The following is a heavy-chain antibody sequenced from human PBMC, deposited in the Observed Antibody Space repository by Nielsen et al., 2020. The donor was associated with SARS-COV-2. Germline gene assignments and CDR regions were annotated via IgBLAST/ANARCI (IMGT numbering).Heavy chain of an antibody. Sequence: SETLSLTCAVYGGSFSGYYWSWIRQPPGKGLEWIGEINHSGSTNYNPSLKSRVTISVDTSKNQFSLKLSSVTAADTAVYYCARYRSSTSCFEYFQHWGQGTLVTVSS. D-gene: IGHD2-2*01. CDR3: ARYRSSTSCFEYFQH. CDR2: INHSGST. J-gene: IGHJ1*01. CDR1: GGSFSGYY. V-gene: IGHV4-34*01.